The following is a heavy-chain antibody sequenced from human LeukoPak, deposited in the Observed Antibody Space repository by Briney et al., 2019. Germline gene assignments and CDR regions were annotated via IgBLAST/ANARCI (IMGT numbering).Heavy chain of an antibody. CDR2: ISSNGGST. D-gene: IGHD2-2*01. CDR1: GFTFSSYA. CDR3: VKRGSSEFDY. V-gene: IGHV3-64D*06. J-gene: IGHJ4*02. Sequence: GGSLRLSCSPSGFTFSSYAMYWVRQAPGKGLEYVSGISSNGGSTYYADSVKGRFTISRDNSKNTLYLQMSSLRAEDTAVYYCVKRGSSEFDYWGQGTLVTVSS.